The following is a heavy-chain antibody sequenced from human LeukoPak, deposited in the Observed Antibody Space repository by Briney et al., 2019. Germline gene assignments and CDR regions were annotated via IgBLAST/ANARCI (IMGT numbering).Heavy chain of an antibody. CDR2: INHSGST. Sequence: SETLSLTCAVYGGSFSGYYWSWIRQPLGKGLEWIGEINHSGSTNYNPSLKSRVTISVDTSKNQFSLKLSSVTAADTAVYYCARRTHSRFDYWGQGTLVTVSS. D-gene: IGHD1-7*01. J-gene: IGHJ4*02. CDR3: ARRTHSRFDY. V-gene: IGHV4-34*01. CDR1: GGSFSGYY.